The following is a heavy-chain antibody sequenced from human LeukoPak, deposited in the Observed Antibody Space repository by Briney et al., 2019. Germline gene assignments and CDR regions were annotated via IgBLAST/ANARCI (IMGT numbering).Heavy chain of an antibody. J-gene: IGHJ4*02. Sequence: GGSLRLSCAASGFTFDYYTMYWVRQSPEKALEWVSLISMDGVNTFYADSVKGRFTISRDNNKNSLYLQMNGLRTDDTGLYYCVKGRRRGYAYGTLESWGQGTLVTVSS. D-gene: IGHD5-18*01. CDR3: VKGRRRGYAYGTLES. CDR2: ISMDGVNT. CDR1: GFTFDYYT. V-gene: IGHV3-43*01.